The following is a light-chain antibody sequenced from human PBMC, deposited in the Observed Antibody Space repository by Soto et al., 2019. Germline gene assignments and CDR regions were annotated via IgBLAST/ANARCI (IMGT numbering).Light chain of an antibody. CDR1: QSVGSD. Sequence: EIVMTQSPATLSVSPGERVTLSCRASQSVGSDLAWYLQKPGQAPSLLVYGASTRATGMPARFSGSGSGTEFTLTISSLHSEDFAVYYCQQYNNWPHTFGQGTKLEIK. V-gene: IGKV3-15*01. CDR2: GAS. CDR3: QQYNNWPHT. J-gene: IGKJ2*01.